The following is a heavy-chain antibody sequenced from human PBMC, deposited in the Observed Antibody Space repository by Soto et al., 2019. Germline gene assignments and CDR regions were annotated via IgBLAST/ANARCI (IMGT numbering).Heavy chain of an antibody. CDR1: GGSISSGDYY. CDR2: IYYSGST. J-gene: IGHJ4*02. Sequence: LSLTCTVSGGSISSGDYYWSWIRQPPGKGLEWIGYIYYSGSTYYNPSLKSRVTISIDKSKNQFPLNLTSVTAADTAMYYCARDTGWGLGYWGQGTLVTVSS. V-gene: IGHV4-30-4*01. D-gene: IGHD6-19*01. CDR3: ARDTGWGLGY.